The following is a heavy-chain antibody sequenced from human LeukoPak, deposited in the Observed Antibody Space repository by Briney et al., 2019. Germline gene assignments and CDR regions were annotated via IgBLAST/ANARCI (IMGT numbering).Heavy chain of an antibody. CDR2: ISYDGSNK. CDR3: ARDGSDVGAAHDY. V-gene: IGHV3-30-3*01. CDR1: GFTFSSYA. J-gene: IGHJ4*02. D-gene: IGHD6-6*01. Sequence: GGSLRLSCAASGFTFSSYAMHWVRQAPGKGLEWVAVISYDGSNKYYADSVKGRFTISRDNSKNTLYLQMNSLRAEDTAVYYCARDGSDVGAAHDYWGQGTLVTVSS.